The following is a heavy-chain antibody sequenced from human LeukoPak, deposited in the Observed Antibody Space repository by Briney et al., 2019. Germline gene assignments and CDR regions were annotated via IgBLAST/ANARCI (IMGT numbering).Heavy chain of an antibody. J-gene: IGHJ4*02. CDR1: GFPFSSYA. D-gene: IGHD5-18*01. Sequence: QPGGSLLLSCSASGFPFSSYAMHWVRQAPGKGLEYVSAISSNGGSTYYADSVKGRFTISRDNSKNTLYLQMSSLRAEDTAVYYCVKGGGYSYGTPDYWGQGTLVTVYS. CDR3: VKGGGYSYGTPDY. V-gene: IGHV3-64D*06. CDR2: ISSNGGST.